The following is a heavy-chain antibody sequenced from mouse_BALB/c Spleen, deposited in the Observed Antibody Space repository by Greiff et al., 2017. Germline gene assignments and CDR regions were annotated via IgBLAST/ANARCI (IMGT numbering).Heavy chain of an antibody. D-gene: IGHD4-1*01. CDR1: GYTFTSYW. CDR2: IYPGSGST. CDR3: TRSEDWDFAY. Sequence: LQQPGSELVRPGASVKLSCKASGYTFTSYWMHWVKQRPGQGLEWIGNIYPGSGSTNYDEKFKSKATLTVDTSSSTAYMQLSSLTSEDSAVYYCTRSEDWDFAYWGQGTLVTVSA. J-gene: IGHJ3*01. V-gene: IGHV1S22*01.